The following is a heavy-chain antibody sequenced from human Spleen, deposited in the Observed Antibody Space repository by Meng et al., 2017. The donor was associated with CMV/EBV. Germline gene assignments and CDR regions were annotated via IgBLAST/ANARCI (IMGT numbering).Heavy chain of an antibody. D-gene: IGHD6-19*01. Sequence: GESLKISCAASGFTFDDYGMTWVRQAPGKGLEWVSGINWNGGSTGYADSVKGRFTISRDNAKNSLYLQMNTLRAEDTAVYYCARDQVAGRAFLYGVDVWGQGTTVTVSS. J-gene: IGHJ6*02. CDR3: ARDQVAGRAFLYGVDV. V-gene: IGHV3-20*04. CDR2: INWNGGST. CDR1: GFTFDDYG.